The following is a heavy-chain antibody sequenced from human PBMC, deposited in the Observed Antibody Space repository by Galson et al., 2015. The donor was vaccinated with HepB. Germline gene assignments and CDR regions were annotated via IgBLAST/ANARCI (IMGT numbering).Heavy chain of an antibody. CDR1: GGSISSSSYY. Sequence: ETLSLTCTVSGGSISSSSYYWGWIRQPPGKGLEWIGSIYYSGSTHYNPSLKSRVTISVDTSKNQFSLKLSSVTAAGTAVYYCARRGQWLGHYYFDYWGQGTLVTVSS. D-gene: IGHD6-19*01. V-gene: IGHV4-39*01. CDR2: IYYSGST. CDR3: ARRGQWLGHYYFDY. J-gene: IGHJ4*02.